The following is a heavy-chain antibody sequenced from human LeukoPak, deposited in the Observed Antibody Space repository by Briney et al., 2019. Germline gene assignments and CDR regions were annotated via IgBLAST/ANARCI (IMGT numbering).Heavy chain of an antibody. Sequence: GASVKVSCKASGYTFTGYYMHWVRQAPGQGLEWMGWINPNSGGTNYAQKFQGRVTMTRDTSISTAYMELSRLRSDDTAVYYCAKLAYDSSGYYPGPFDYWGQGTLVTVSS. CDR3: AKLAYDSSGYYPGPFDY. CDR1: GYTFTGYY. V-gene: IGHV1-2*02. CDR2: INPNSGGT. J-gene: IGHJ4*02. D-gene: IGHD3-22*01.